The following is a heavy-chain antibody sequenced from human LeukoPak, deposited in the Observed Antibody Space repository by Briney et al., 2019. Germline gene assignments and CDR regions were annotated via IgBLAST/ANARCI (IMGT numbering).Heavy chain of an antibody. V-gene: IGHV1-2*02. CDR2: INPNSGGT. J-gene: IGHJ5*02. Sequence: GASVKSSCTASGSTFTGYYMHWVRPAPGQGLEWMGWINPNSGGTNSAQKFQGRVTMTRDTSISTAYMELSRLRSDDTAVYDCARPVEMATTSSDWFDPWGQGTLVTVSS. D-gene: IGHD5-24*01. CDR1: GSTFTGYY. CDR3: ARPVEMATTSSDWFDP.